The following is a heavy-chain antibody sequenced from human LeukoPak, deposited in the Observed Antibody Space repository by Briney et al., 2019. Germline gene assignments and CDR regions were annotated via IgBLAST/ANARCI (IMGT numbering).Heavy chain of an antibody. D-gene: IGHD3-10*01. CDR1: GYTFTGYY. J-gene: IGHJ1*01. Sequence: ASAKVSCKASGYTFTGYYMHWVRQAPGQGLEWMGWINPNSGGTNYAQKFQGRVTMTRDTSISTAYMELSRLRSDDTAVYYCARDLWFGELYYFQHWGQGTLVTVSS. CDR2: INPNSGGT. CDR3: ARDLWFGELYYFQH. V-gene: IGHV1-2*02.